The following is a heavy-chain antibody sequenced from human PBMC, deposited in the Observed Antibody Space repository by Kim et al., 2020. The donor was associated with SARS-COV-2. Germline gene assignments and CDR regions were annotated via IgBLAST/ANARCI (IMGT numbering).Heavy chain of an antibody. D-gene: IGHD1-26*01. CDR2: TYYKSKWYN. CDR1: GDSVSSNSAA. CDR3: TRGSGSYYH. Sequence: SQTLSLTCAISGDSVSSNSAAWNWLRQSPSRGLEWLGRTYYKSKWYNDYAVSVKSRITINPDTSKNQFSLQLNSVTPEDTAVYYCTRGSGSYYHWGQGTLVTASA. V-gene: IGHV6-1*01. J-gene: IGHJ5*02.